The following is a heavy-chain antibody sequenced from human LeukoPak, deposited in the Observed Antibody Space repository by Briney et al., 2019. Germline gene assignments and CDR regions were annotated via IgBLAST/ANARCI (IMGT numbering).Heavy chain of an antibody. D-gene: IGHD1-1*01. CDR2: INQDESEK. J-gene: IGHJ4*02. V-gene: IGHV3-7*03. CDR1: GLTFSNYW. CDR3: ARYCTFRPYSGTKFDS. Sequence: GGSLRLSCAVSGLTFSNYWMSGFGQTPGRGLEWVAAINQDESEKYYLNSVKGRLTISRDNAKNSLYLQMHSLAAEDTALYYCARYCTFRPYSGTKFDSWGPGTLVTVSS.